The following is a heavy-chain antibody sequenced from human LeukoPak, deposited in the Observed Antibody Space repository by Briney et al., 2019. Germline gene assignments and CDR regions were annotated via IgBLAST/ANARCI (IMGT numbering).Heavy chain of an antibody. J-gene: IGHJ6*03. V-gene: IGHV1-2*02. CDR3: ARGKRQWLVYTYYYYYYMDV. CDR2: INPNGGGT. Sequence: ASVKVSCKASGYTFTGYYMHWVRQAPGQGLEWVGWINPNGGGTNYAQKFQGRVTMTRDTSISTAYMELSRLRSDDTAVYYCARGKRQWLVYTYYYYYYMDVWGKGTTVTISS. CDR1: GYTFTGYY. D-gene: IGHD6-19*01.